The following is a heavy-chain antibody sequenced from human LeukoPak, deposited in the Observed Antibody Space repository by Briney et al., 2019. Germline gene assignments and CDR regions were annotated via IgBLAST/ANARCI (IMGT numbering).Heavy chain of an antibody. V-gene: IGHV3-23*01. Sequence: GGSLRLSCAASGFTFSRHDMNWVRQAPGKGLEWVAVISDSGGASNYADSVKGRFTISRDNSKNTLYVQMDSLRAEDTAVYYCARADRSFGVVIISVGQYYFDYWGQGTLVTVSS. CDR2: ISDSGGAS. CDR1: GFTFSRHD. J-gene: IGHJ4*02. CDR3: ARADRSFGVVIISVGQYYFDY. D-gene: IGHD3-3*01.